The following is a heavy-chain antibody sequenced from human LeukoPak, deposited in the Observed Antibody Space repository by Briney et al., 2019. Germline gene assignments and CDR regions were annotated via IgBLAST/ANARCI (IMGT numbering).Heavy chain of an antibody. V-gene: IGHV4-4*07. D-gene: IGHD3-22*01. CDR2: IYTSGST. CDR3: VRDHTDYYDSSGYYRDFDY. Sequence: PSETLPLTCTVSGGSISSYYWSWIRQPAGKGLEWIGRIYTSGSTNYNPSLKSRVTMSVDTSKNQFSLKLSSVTAADTAVYYCVRDHTDYYDSSGYYRDFDYWGQGTLVTVSS. J-gene: IGHJ4*02. CDR1: GGSISSYY.